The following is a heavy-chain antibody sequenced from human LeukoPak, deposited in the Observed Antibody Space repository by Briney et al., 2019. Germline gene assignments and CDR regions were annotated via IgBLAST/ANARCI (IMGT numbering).Heavy chain of an antibody. D-gene: IGHD3-22*01. Sequence: ASVKVSCKASGYTFTSYGISWVRQAPGQGLEWMGWISAYNGNTNYAQKLQGRVTMTTDTSTSTVYMELRSLRSDDTAVYYCARSAYYYDSSGYLYYFDYWGQGTLVTVSS. J-gene: IGHJ4*02. CDR3: ARSAYYYDSSGYLYYFDY. CDR1: GYTFTSYG. CDR2: ISAYNGNT. V-gene: IGHV1-18*01.